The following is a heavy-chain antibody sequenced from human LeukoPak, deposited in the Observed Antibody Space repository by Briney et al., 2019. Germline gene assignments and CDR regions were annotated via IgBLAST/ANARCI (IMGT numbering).Heavy chain of an antibody. Sequence: GGSLRLSCAASGFTFSDYILDWVRQAPGKGLEWVGRIRRGANSYTTEYAASVKGRFTISRDDSKNSLYLHMNSLKTEDTAVYHCTRDGGEGGNSAFDIWGQGTMVTVSS. CDR2: IRRGANSYTT. J-gene: IGHJ3*02. CDR3: TRDGGEGGNSAFDI. CDR1: GFTFSDYI. D-gene: IGHD3-16*01. V-gene: IGHV3-72*01.